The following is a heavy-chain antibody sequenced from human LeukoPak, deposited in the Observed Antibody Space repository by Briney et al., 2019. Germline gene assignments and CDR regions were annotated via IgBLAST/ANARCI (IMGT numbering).Heavy chain of an antibody. J-gene: IGHJ5*02. D-gene: IGHD3-3*01. Sequence: SSETLSLTCTVSGGSISSYYWSWLRQPPGKGLEWIGYIYTSGSTNYNPSLKSRVTISVDTTKNQFSMKLSSVTAADTAVYYCASSPTTYYDFWSGYSGENWFDPWGQGTLVTVSS. CDR3: ASSPTTYYDFWSGYSGENWFDP. CDR2: IYTSGST. CDR1: GGSISSYY. V-gene: IGHV4-4*09.